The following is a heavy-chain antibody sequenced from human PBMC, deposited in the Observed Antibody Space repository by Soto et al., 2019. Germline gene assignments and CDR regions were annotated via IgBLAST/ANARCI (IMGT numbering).Heavy chain of an antibody. D-gene: IGHD4-4*01. CDR2: ISYDGSNI. CDR3: ATRDVTTSYGMDV. Sequence: QVQLVESGGGVVQPGRSLRLSCAASGFTFSSYGMHWVRQAPGKGLEWVAVISYDGSNIYYADSVKGRFTISRDNSKNTLYLQMNSLRAEDTAVYYCATRDVTTSYGMDVWGQGTTVTVSS. CDR1: GFTFSSYG. V-gene: IGHV3-30*03. J-gene: IGHJ6*02.